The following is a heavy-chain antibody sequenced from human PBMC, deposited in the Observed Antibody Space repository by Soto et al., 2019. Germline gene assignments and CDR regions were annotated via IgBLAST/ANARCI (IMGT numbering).Heavy chain of an antibody. D-gene: IGHD2-15*01. CDR2: IYPGDSDT. V-gene: IGHV5-51*01. CDR1: GYSFTSYW. CDR3: ARGPGDCSGGSCYSEGAFDI. Sequence: PGESLKISCKGSGYSFTSYWIGWVRQMPGRGLEGMGIIYPGDSDTRYSPSFQGQVTISADKSISTAYLQWSSLKASDTAMYYCARGPGDCSGGSCYSEGAFDIWGQGTMVTVSS. J-gene: IGHJ3*02.